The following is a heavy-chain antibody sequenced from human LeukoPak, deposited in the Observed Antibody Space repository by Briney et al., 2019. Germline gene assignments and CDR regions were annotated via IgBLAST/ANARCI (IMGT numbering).Heavy chain of an antibody. CDR1: GGSISSSSYY. CDR2: IYYSGST. D-gene: IGHD6-19*01. CDR3: VRDPKSAVAADWFDP. Sequence: SETLSLTCTVSGGSISSSSYYWGWIRQPPGKGLEWIGSIYYSGSTYYNPSLKSRVTISIDTSNQFSLRLTSMTAADTAVYYCVRDPKSAVAADWFDPWGQGTLVVVSS. V-gene: IGHV4-39*07. J-gene: IGHJ5*02.